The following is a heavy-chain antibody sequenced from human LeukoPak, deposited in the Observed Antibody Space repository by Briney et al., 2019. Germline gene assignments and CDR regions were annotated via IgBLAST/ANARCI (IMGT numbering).Heavy chain of an antibody. V-gene: IGHV3-21*01. CDR2: ISSSSSYI. CDR3: ARDSYMDV. J-gene: IGHJ6*03. CDR1: GFTFSSYS. Sequence: GGSLRLSCAASGFTFSSYSMNWVRQAPGKGLEWVSSISSSSSYIYYAGSVKGRFTISRDNAKNSLYLQMNSLRAEDTAVYYCARDSYMDVWGKGTTVTVSS.